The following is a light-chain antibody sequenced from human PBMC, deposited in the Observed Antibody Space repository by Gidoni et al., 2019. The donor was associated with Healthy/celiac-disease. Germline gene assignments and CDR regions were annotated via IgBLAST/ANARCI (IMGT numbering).Light chain of an antibody. CDR2: AAS. CDR1: QSISSY. V-gene: IGKV1-39*01. Sequence: DIQMPQSTSSLSASVGDRVTITCRASQSISSYLNWYQQKPGKAPKLLIYAASSLQSGVPSRFSGSGSGTDVTLTSSSLQPEDFATFYCQQSYSTPPLTFGGGTKVEIK. CDR3: QQSYSTPPLT. J-gene: IGKJ4*01.